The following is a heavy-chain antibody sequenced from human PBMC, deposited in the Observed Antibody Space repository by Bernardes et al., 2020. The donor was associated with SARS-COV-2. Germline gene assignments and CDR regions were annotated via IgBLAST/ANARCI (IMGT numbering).Heavy chain of an antibody. Sequence: GSLRLSCAASGFTFSRHEMNWVRQAPGKGLEWVSHISGGGDTVYYADSLKGRFTISRDNAKNSLYLQMNRLRVEDTAVYYCASGEIVGASPDYYAGMDVLSHGTTVSVSS. CDR3: ASGEIVGASPDYYAGMDV. CDR1: GFTFSRHE. CDR2: ISGGGDTV. V-gene: IGHV3-48*03. J-gene: IGHJ6*02. D-gene: IGHD1-26*01.